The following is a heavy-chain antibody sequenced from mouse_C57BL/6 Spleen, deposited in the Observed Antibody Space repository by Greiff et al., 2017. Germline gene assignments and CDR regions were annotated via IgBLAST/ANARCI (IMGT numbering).Heavy chain of an antibody. CDR1: GYAFSSYW. Sequence: VKLQESGAELVKPGASVKISCKASGYAFSSYWMNWVKQRPGKGLEWIGQIYPGDGDTNYNGKFKGKATLTADKSSSTAYMQLSSLTSEDSAVYFCARGATPITTVVASDYWGQGTTLTVSS. V-gene: IGHV1-80*01. CDR2: IYPGDGDT. D-gene: IGHD1-1*01. CDR3: ARGATPITTVVASDY. J-gene: IGHJ2*01.